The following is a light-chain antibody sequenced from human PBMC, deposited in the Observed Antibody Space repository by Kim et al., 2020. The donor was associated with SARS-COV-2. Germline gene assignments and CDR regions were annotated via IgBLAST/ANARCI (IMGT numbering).Light chain of an antibody. CDR3: QQYATSPET. J-gene: IGKJ1*01. CDR1: QSVSSNF. V-gene: IGKV3-20*01. CDR2: SAS. Sequence: ENVLTQSPGTLSLSPGERATLSCRASQSVSSNFLAWYQQKAGQAPRLVIYSASSRASGIPDRFSGRGSGTDFTLTISTLGPEDFAVYYGQQYATSPETFGQGTKVDSK.